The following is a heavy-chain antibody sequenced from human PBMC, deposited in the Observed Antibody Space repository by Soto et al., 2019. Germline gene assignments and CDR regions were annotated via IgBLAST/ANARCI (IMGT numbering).Heavy chain of an antibody. V-gene: IGHV3-48*01. CDR1: GFTFSSYS. CDR2: ISSSSSTI. CDR3: AREKSEYFDWLSPHDAFDI. Sequence: GGSLRPSCAASGFTFSSYSMNWVRQAPGKGLEWVSYISSSSSTIYYADSVKGRFTISRDNAKNSLYLQMNSLRAEDTAVYYCAREKSEYFDWLSPHDAFDIWGQGTMVTVSS. D-gene: IGHD3-9*01. J-gene: IGHJ3*02.